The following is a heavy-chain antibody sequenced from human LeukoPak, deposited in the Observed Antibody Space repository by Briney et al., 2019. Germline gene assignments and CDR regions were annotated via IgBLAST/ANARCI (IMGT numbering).Heavy chain of an antibody. Sequence: SETLSLTCTLSGGSISSYYWSWIRQPPGKGLEWIGYIYYSGSTNYNPSLKSRVTISVDTSKNQFSLKLSSVTAADTAVYYCARRSGSYSSWGQGTLVTVSS. D-gene: IGHD1-26*01. CDR3: ARRSGSYSS. CDR1: GGSISSYY. J-gene: IGHJ5*02. CDR2: IYYSGST. V-gene: IGHV4-59*01.